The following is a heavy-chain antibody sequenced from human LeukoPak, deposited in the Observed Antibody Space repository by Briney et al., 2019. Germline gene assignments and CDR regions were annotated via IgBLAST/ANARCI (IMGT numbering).Heavy chain of an antibody. V-gene: IGHV3-53*01. J-gene: IGHJ4*02. D-gene: IGHD3-10*01. CDR2: IYSGGST. Sequence: PGGSLRLSCAASGFTVSSNYMSWVRQAPGKGLEWVSVIYSGGSTYYADSVKGRFTISRDNSKNTLYLQMNSLRAEDTAVYYCAKEKGADYYGSGSYFDYWGQGTLVTVSS. CDR1: GFTVSSNY. CDR3: AKEKGADYYGSGSYFDY.